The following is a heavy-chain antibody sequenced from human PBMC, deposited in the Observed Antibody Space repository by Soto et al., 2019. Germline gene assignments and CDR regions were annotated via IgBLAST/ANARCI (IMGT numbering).Heavy chain of an antibody. Sequence: GGSLRLSCAASGFTFDDYVMHWVRQAPGKGLEWVSSISWNSNSIVYADSVKGRFTISRDNAKNFLYLQMNSLRPEDTALYYCAKDKSNGMDVWGQGTTVPVYS. CDR3: AKDKSNGMDV. V-gene: IGHV3-9*01. J-gene: IGHJ6*02. CDR2: ISWNSNSI. CDR1: GFTFDDYV.